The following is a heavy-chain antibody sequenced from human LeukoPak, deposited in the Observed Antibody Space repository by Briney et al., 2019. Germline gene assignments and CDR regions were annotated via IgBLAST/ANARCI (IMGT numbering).Heavy chain of an antibody. J-gene: IGHJ4*02. CDR2: ISSSGVST. D-gene: IGHD3-22*01. V-gene: IGHV3-23*01. Sequence: GGSLRLSCAASGFTFSSYAMTWVRQAPGKGLEWVSTISSSGVSTNYADSVKGRFTTSRDNFKNTLYLQMNSLRAEDTALYYCARNDSGGYYSVWGQGTLVTVSS. CDR1: GFTFSSYA. CDR3: ARNDSGGYYSV.